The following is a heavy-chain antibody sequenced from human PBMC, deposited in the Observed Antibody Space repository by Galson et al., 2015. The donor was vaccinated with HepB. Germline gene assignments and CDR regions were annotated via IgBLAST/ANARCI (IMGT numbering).Heavy chain of an antibody. CDR3: ARGAHTRARSHRSQYYYDGMDV. CDR2: INHSGST. Sequence: TLSLTCAVYGGSSSGYYWSWIRQPPGKGLEWIGEINHSGSTNYNPSLKSRVTISVDTSKNQFSLKLSSVTAADTAVYYCARGAHTRARSHRSQYYYDGMDVWGQGTTVTVSS. J-gene: IGHJ6*02. CDR1: GGSSSGYY. D-gene: IGHD1-26*01. V-gene: IGHV4-34*01.